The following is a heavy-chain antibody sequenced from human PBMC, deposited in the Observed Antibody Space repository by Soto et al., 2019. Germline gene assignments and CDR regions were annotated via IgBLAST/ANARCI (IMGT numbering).Heavy chain of an antibody. V-gene: IGHV3-30*18. CDR1: GFTFSSYG. Sequence: QVQLVESGGGVVQPGRSLRLSCAASGFTFSSYGMHWVRQAPGKGLEWVAVISYVGSNKYYADSVKGRFTISRDNSKNTLYLQMNSLRAEDAAVYYCAKDLTTVTAMDYYCGMDVWGQGTTVTVSS. J-gene: IGHJ6*02. CDR3: AKDLTTVTAMDYYCGMDV. D-gene: IGHD4-17*01. CDR2: ISYVGSNK.